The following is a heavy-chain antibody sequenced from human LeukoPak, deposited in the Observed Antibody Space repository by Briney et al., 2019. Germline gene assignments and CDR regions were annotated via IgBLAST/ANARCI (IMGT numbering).Heavy chain of an antibody. D-gene: IGHD3-3*01. Sequence: ASVKVSCKASGYTFTSYGISWVRQAPGQGLEWMGLISAYNGNTNYAQKLQGRVTITTDTSTSTAYMELRSLRSDDTAVYYCARRAYYDFWSGYPNWFDPWGQGTLVTVSS. CDR2: ISAYNGNT. CDR3: ARRAYYDFWSGYPNWFDP. V-gene: IGHV1-18*01. CDR1: GYTFTSYG. J-gene: IGHJ5*02.